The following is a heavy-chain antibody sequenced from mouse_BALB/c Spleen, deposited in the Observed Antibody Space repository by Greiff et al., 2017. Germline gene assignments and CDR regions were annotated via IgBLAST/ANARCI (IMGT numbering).Heavy chain of an antibody. Sequence: EVKLMESGAELVKPGASVKLSCTASGFNIKDTYMHWVKQRPEQGLEWIGRIDPANGNTKYDPKFQGKATITADTSSNTAYLQLSSLTSEDTAVYYCARYVDYWGQGTTLTVSS. CDR3: ARYVDY. CDR2: IDPANGNT. CDR1: GFNIKDTY. J-gene: IGHJ2*01. D-gene: IGHD1-1*02. V-gene: IGHV14-3*02.